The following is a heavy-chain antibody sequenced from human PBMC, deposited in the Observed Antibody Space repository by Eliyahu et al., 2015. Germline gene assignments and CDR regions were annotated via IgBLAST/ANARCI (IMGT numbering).Heavy chain of an antibody. CDR1: GGGFNTYG. CDR2: VVPFSGST. D-gene: IGHD1-26*01. Sequence: QVQLVQSGAEVKKPGSSVKVSCRAFGGGFNTYGISWVRQAPGQGLEWMGGVVPFSGSTKYAQRFQGRVTITADESTTTAYMELSSLRSGDTAVYYCARDRYSGSYYYSYGMDVWGQGTTVTVSS. CDR3: ARDRYSGSYYYSYGMDV. V-gene: IGHV1-69*01. J-gene: IGHJ6*02.